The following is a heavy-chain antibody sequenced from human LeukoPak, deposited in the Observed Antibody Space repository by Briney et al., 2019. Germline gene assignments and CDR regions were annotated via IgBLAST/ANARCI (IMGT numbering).Heavy chain of an antibody. D-gene: IGHD4-17*01. CDR1: GFTFSNAW. CDR2: IKTKSDGGTT. Sequence: GGSLRLSCAASGFTFSNAWMNWVRQAPGKGLEWVGRIKTKSDGGTTDCTAPVKGRFTISRDDSKNTLYLQMHSLKIEDTAMYYCAGDYDHFDVWGRGTLVTVSS. V-gene: IGHV3-15*01. CDR3: AGDYDHFDV. J-gene: IGHJ2*01.